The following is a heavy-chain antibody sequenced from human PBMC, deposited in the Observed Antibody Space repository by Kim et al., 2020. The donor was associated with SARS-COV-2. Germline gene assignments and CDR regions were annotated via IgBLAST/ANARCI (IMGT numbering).Heavy chain of an antibody. Sequence: ASVKVSCKASGYTFTGYYMHWVRQAPGQGLEWMGWINPNSGGTNYAQKFQGRVTMTRDTSISTAYMELSRLRSDDTAVYYCARDQVAVAGPNWFDPWGQGTLVTVSS. D-gene: IGHD6-19*01. V-gene: IGHV1-2*02. CDR2: INPNSGGT. J-gene: IGHJ5*02. CDR3: ARDQVAVAGPNWFDP. CDR1: GYTFTGYY.